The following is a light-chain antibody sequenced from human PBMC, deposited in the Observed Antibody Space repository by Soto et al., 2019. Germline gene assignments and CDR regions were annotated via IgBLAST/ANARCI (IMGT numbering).Light chain of an antibody. CDR2: AAS. V-gene: IGKV1-8*01. CDR1: QGISSY. CDR3: QHYYSYPFT. J-gene: IGKJ3*01. Sequence: AIRMTQSPSSLSASTGDRVTITCRASQGISSYLAWYQQKPGRAPKLLIYAASTLQSGVPSRFSGSGSGTDFTLTISCLQSEDFATDYFQHYYSYPFTFVPGTKVDIK.